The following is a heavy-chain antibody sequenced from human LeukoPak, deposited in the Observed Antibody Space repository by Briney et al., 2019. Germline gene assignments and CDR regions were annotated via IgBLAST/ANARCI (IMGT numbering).Heavy chain of an antibody. J-gene: IGHJ5*02. CDR3: ARAGGSSSSGWFDP. CDR1: GFTFSDYY. Sequence: KPGGSLRLSCAASGFTFSDYYMSWIRQAPGKELEWVSYISSSGSTIYYADSVKGRFTISRDNAKNPLYLQMNSLRAEDTAVYYCARAGGSSSSGWFDPWGQGTLVTVSS. CDR2: ISSSGSTI. D-gene: IGHD6-13*01. V-gene: IGHV3-11*01.